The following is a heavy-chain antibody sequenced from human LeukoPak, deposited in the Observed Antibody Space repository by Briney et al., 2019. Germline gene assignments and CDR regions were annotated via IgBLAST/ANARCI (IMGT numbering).Heavy chain of an antibody. V-gene: IGHV4-59*01. CDR3: ARATYDILTGYNYYFDY. D-gene: IGHD3-9*01. CDR2: IYYSGST. J-gene: IGHJ4*02. Sequence: GSLRLSCEISGFTFSDYAMNWVRQAPGKGLEWIGYIYYSGSTNYNPSLKSRVTISVDTSKNQFSLKLSSVTAADTAVYYCARATYDILTGYNYYFDYWGQGTLVTVSS. CDR1: GFTFSDYA.